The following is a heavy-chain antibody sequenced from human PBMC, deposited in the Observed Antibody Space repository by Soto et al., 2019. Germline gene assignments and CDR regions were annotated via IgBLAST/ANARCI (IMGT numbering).Heavy chain of an antibody. CDR3: AKLSGDSWGYFDY. Sequence: EVQLLESGGGLVQPGGSLRLSCAASGFTFSSYATSWVRQAPGKGLKWVSALTSSGGNTYYADSVKGRFTISRDNSKNTLYLQMNSLGAEDTAVYYCAKLSGDSWGYFDYWGQGTLVTVSS. V-gene: IGHV3-23*01. CDR2: LTSSGGNT. D-gene: IGHD2-21*02. J-gene: IGHJ4*02. CDR1: GFTFSSYA.